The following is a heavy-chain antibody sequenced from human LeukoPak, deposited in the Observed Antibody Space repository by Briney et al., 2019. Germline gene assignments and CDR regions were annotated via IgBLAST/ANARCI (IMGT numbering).Heavy chain of an antibody. CDR2: IYSGGST. CDR1: GGSISSYY. Sequence: ETLSLTCTVSGGSISSYYWSWIRQPPGKGLEWVSVIYSGGSTYYVDSVKGRFTISRDNSKNTLYLQMNSLRAEDTAVYFCARDVTMVRGAQDYYGMDVWGQGTTVTVSS. V-gene: IGHV3-53*01. D-gene: IGHD3-10*01. CDR3: ARDVTMVRGAQDYYGMDV. J-gene: IGHJ6*02.